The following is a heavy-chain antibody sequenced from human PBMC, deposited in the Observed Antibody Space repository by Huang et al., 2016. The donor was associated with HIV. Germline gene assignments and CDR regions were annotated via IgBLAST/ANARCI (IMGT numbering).Heavy chain of an antibody. V-gene: IGHV4-34*02. D-gene: IGHD3-22*01. J-gene: IGHJ4*02. Sequence: QVQLEQWGAGLLKASETLSLNCAVYGGSFSGDYGNWLRQAPGKGLECVGEINHSGNTNYNPSLKSRVNMSVDTSKSQFSLYLTSLSAADTGTYFCARRYNSRRDYWGRGTLVTVHS. CDR2: INHSGNT. CDR3: ARRYNSRRDY. CDR1: GGSFSGDY.